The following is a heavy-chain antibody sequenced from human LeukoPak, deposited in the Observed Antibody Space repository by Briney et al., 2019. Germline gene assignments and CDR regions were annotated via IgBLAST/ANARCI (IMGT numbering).Heavy chain of an antibody. CDR1: GYTFTSYG. Sequence: ASVKVSCTASGYTFTSYGISWVRQAPGQGLEWMGWISAYNGNTNYAQKLQGRVTMTTDTSTSTAYMELRSLRSDDTAVYYCARGPFYYGSGSYPVYQNWFDPWGQGTLVTVSS. D-gene: IGHD3-10*01. CDR2: ISAYNGNT. CDR3: ARGPFYYGSGSYPVYQNWFDP. V-gene: IGHV1-18*01. J-gene: IGHJ5*02.